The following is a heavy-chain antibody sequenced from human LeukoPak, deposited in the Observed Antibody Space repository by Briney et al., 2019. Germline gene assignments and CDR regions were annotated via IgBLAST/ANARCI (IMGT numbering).Heavy chain of an antibody. CDR3: ARVPILWYYYYGMDV. V-gene: IGHV4-39*07. D-gene: IGHD3-16*01. CDR2: IYYSGST. Sequence: PSETLSLTCTVSGGSISSSSYYWGWIRQPPGKGLEWIGSIYYSGSTYYNPSLKSRVTISVDTSKNQFSLKLSSVTAADTAVYYCARVPILWYYYYGMDVWGQGTTVTVSS. J-gene: IGHJ6*02. CDR1: GGSISSSSYY.